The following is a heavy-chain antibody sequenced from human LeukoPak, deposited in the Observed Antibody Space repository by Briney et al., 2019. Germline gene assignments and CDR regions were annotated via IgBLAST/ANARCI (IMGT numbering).Heavy chain of an antibody. J-gene: IGHJ3*02. CDR2: IYYSGST. Sequence: SETLSLTCTVSGGSISSSSYYWGWIRQPPGKGLEWIGSIYYSGSTYYDPSLKSRVTISVDTSKNQFSLKLSSVTAADTAVYYCARCYYYGSGSYHSDAFDIWGQGTMVTVSS. CDR3: ARCYYYGSGSYHSDAFDI. CDR1: GGSISSSSYY. D-gene: IGHD3-10*01. V-gene: IGHV4-39*07.